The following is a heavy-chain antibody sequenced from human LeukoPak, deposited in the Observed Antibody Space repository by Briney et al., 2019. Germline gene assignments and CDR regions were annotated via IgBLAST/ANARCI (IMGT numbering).Heavy chain of an antibody. V-gene: IGHV3-30-3*01. CDR3: ARDELLWFGELLGHYFDY. J-gene: IGHJ4*02. CDR2: ISYDGSNK. D-gene: IGHD3-10*01. Sequence: GGSLRLSCVASGFAFSSYAMSWVRQAPGKGLEWVAVISYDGSNKYYADSVKGRFTISRDNSKNTLYLQMNSLRAEDTAVYYCARDELLWFGELLGHYFDYWGQGTLVTVSS. CDR1: GFAFSSYA.